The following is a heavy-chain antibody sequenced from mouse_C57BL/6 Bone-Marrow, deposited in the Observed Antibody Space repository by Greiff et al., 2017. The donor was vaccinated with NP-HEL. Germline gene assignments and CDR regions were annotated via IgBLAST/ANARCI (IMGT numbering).Heavy chain of an antibody. D-gene: IGHD1-1*01. V-gene: IGHV5-6*01. CDR3: ARRGLLRSDY. J-gene: IGHJ2*01. CDR1: GFTFSSYG. CDR2: ISSGGSYT. Sequence: EVQVVESGGDLVKPGGSLKLSCAASGFTFSSYGMSWVRQTPDKRLEWVATISSGGSYTNYPDSVKGRFTISRDNAKNTLYLQMSSLKSEDTAMYYCARRGLLRSDYWGQGTTLTVSS.